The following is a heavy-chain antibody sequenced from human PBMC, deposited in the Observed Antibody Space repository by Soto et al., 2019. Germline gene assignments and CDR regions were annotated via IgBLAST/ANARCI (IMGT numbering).Heavy chain of an antibody. J-gene: IGHJ4*02. CDR2: ISSSGGST. D-gene: IGHD2-15*01. Sequence: GGSLRLSCAASGFTFSSNAMSWVRQAPGKGLEWVSGISSSGGSTYYADSVKGRFAISRDNSKNMLYLQMNNLRAEDTAVYYCAKAQGGSYFDYWGQGTLVTVSS. CDR1: GFTFSSNA. CDR3: AKAQGGSYFDY. V-gene: IGHV3-23*01.